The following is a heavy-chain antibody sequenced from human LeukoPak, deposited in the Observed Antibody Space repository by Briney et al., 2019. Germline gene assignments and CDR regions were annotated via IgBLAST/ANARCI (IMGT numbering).Heavy chain of an antibody. D-gene: IGHD6-13*01. Sequence: GGSLRLSCAASGFTFSSYEMNWVRQAPGKGPEWVSYISSSGSTIYYADSVKGRFTISRDNAKNSLYLQMNSLRAEDTAVYYCARPLTIAAAGNYYYYYGMDVWGKGTTVTVSS. V-gene: IGHV3-48*03. CDR1: GFTFSSYE. J-gene: IGHJ6*04. CDR3: ARPLTIAAAGNYYYYYGMDV. CDR2: ISSSGSTI.